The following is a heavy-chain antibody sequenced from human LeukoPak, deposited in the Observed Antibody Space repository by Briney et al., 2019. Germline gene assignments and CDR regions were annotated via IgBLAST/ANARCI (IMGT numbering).Heavy chain of an antibody. CDR2: MSGSGGST. Sequence: GGSLRLSCAASEFTFSSYAMNWVRQAPGKGLEWVSAMSGSGGSTYYADSVKGRFTISRDNSKNTLYLQMNSLRDDDTAVYHCARGTGTGWRFDFWGQGTLVTVSS. CDR3: ARGTGTGWRFDF. J-gene: IGHJ4*02. D-gene: IGHD3/OR15-3a*01. CDR1: EFTFSSYA. V-gene: IGHV3-23*01.